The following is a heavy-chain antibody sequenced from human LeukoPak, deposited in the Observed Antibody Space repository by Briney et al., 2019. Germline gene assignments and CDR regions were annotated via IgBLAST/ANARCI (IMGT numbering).Heavy chain of an antibody. CDR3: VRDFSITIFGVVIIKGFDP. J-gene: IGHJ5*02. Sequence: ASVKVSCKASGYTFTNYAMNWVRQAPGQGLEWTGWINTNTGNPTYAQGFTGRFVFSLDPSVSTAYLQISSLKAEDTAVYYCVRDFSITIFGVVIIKGFDPWGQGTLVTVSS. CDR1: GYTFTNYA. CDR2: INTNTGNP. D-gene: IGHD3-3*01. V-gene: IGHV7-4-1*02.